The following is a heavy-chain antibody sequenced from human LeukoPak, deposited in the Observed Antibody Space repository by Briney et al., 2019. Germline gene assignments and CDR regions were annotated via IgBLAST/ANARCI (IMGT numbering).Heavy chain of an antibody. J-gene: IGHJ3*02. CDR2: IKSDGSAA. D-gene: IGHD3-10*01. CDR1: GFTFSNYW. Sequence: GGSLRLSCAASGFTFSNYWMHWVRQAPGKGLVWVSRIKSDGSAASHADSVKGRFTVSRDNAKNTLYLQMNSLRAEDTAVYYCSRGPSGDESFDIWGQGTVVTVSS. CDR3: SRGPSGDESFDI. V-gene: IGHV3-74*01.